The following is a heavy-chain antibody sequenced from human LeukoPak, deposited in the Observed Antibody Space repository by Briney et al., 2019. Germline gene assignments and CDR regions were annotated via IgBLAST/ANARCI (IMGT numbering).Heavy chain of an antibody. J-gene: IGHJ4*02. D-gene: IGHD4-17*01. V-gene: IGHV3-23*01. CDR1: GFTLGTYD. CDR2: ISRSGGST. CDR3: SKKGQSEDYGKPG. Sequence: PGGSLRLSCAASGFTLGTYDMYWVRQAPGKGLECVSSISRSGGSTYYADSVKGRFTISRDNSKNTLYLQMSSLRADDTAVYYCSKKGQSEDYGKPGWGQETLVTVSS.